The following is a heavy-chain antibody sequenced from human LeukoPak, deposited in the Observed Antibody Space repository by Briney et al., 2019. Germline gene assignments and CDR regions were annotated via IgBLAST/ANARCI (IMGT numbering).Heavy chain of an antibody. D-gene: IGHD3-3*01. V-gene: IGHV4-59*08. J-gene: IGHJ5*02. CDR3: ARGAWRRSWFDP. CDR2: IYYSGST. CDR1: GGSISSYY. Sequence: SETLSLTCTVSGGSISSYYWSWIRQPPGKGLEWIGYIYYSGSTYYNPSLKSRVTISVDTSKNQFSLKLSSVTAADTAVYYCARGAWRRSWFDPWGQGTLVTVSS.